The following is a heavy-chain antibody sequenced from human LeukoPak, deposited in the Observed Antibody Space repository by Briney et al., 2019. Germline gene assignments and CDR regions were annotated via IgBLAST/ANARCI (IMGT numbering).Heavy chain of an antibody. CDR1: GFTFSSYA. J-gene: IGHJ4*02. Sequence: GGSLRLSCAASGFTFSSYAMHWVRQAPGKGLEWVAVISYDGSNKYYADSVKGRFTISRDNAKNSLYLQMNSLRAEDTAVYYCARGFADIVVVVAATIDYWGQGALVTVSS. CDR3: ARGFADIVVVVAATIDY. D-gene: IGHD2-15*01. CDR2: ISYDGSNK. V-gene: IGHV3-30-3*01.